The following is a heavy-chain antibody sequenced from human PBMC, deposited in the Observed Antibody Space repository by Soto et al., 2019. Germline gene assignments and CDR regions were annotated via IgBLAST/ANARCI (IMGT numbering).Heavy chain of an antibody. V-gene: IGHV3-21*01. Sequence: GGSLRLSCAASGFTFSSYSMNWVRQAPGKGLEWVSSISSSSSYIYYADSVKGRFTISRDNAKNSLYLQMNSLRAEDTAVYYCARDALWFGELSINTFLDYWGQGTLVTVSS. CDR2: ISSSSSYI. CDR3: ARDALWFGELSINTFLDY. CDR1: GFTFSSYS. J-gene: IGHJ4*02. D-gene: IGHD3-10*01.